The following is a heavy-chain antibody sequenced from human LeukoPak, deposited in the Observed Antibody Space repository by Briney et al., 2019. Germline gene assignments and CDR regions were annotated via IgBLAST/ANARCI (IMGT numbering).Heavy chain of an antibody. V-gene: IGHV4-30-2*01. Sequence: PSQTLSLTCAVSGGSISSGGYSWSWIRQPPGKGLEWIGYIYHSGSTYYNPSLKSRVTISVDRSKNQFSLKLSSVTAADTAVYYCARDNCVCSGGSCYSRYYYGMDVWGQGTTVTVSS. CDR3: ARDNCVCSGGSCYSRYYYGMDV. J-gene: IGHJ6*02. CDR2: IYHSGST. CDR1: GGSISSGGYS. D-gene: IGHD2-15*01.